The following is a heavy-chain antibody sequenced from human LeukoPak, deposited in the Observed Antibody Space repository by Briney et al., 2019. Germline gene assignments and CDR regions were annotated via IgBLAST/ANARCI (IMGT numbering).Heavy chain of an antibody. Sequence: PSETLSLTCTVSGYSISSGYYWVWLPQPPGKGLEGIGNLYHCGSTYYNPSLKSRVTISVDTSKDQFSLKLSSVTAADAAVYYCARDTSRYSSSWLFDYWGQGTLVTVSS. D-gene: IGHD6-13*01. V-gene: IGHV4-38-2*02. CDR3: ARDTSRYSSSWLFDY. J-gene: IGHJ4*02. CDR2: LYHCGST. CDR1: GYSISSGYY.